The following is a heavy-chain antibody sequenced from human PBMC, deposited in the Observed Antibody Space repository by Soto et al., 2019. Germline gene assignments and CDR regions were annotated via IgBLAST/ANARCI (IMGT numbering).Heavy chain of an antibody. CDR1: GGTFSSYA. V-gene: IGHV1-69*01. J-gene: IGHJ6*02. D-gene: IGHD6-13*01. CDR3: ARDRIAGSKYYYGMDV. CDR2: IIPIFGTE. Sequence: QVQLVQSGAEVKKPGSSVRVSCKASGGTFSSYAISWVRQAPGQGLEWMGGIIPIFGTENYAQKFQGRVTITADESTSTAYMELSSMRSEDTAVYYCARDRIAGSKYYYGMDVWGQGTTVTVSS.